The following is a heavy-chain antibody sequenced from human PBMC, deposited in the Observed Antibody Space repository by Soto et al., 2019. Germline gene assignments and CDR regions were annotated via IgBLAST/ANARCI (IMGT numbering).Heavy chain of an antibody. V-gene: IGHV1-69*13. CDR3: ATDSTVTTPDTHGMDV. D-gene: IGHD4-4*01. CDR1: GGTFSSYA. CDR2: IIPIFGTA. Sequence: SVKVSCKASGGTFSSYAISWVRQAPGQGLEWMGGIIPIFGTANYAQKFQGRVTITADESTSTAYMELSSLRSEDTAVYYCATDSTVTTPDTHGMDVCGQGTTVTVSS. J-gene: IGHJ6*02.